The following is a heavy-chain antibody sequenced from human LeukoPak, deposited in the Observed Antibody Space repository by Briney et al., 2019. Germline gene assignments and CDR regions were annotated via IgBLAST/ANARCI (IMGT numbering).Heavy chain of an antibody. J-gene: IGHJ6*03. V-gene: IGHV1-3*01. CDR1: GYTFTSYA. Sequence: ASVKVSCKASGYTFTSYAMHWVRQAPGQRLEWMGWINAGNGNTKYSQKFQGRVTITRDTSASTAYMELSSLRSEDTAVYYCAKDGGSGYSGYDYYYYYMDVWGKGTTVTVSS. CDR3: AKDGGSGYSGYDYYYYYMDV. D-gene: IGHD5-12*01. CDR2: INAGNGNT.